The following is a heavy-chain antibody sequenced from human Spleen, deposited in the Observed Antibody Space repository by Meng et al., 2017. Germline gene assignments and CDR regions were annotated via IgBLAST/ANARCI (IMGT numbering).Heavy chain of an antibody. CDR2: INAGNGNT. V-gene: IGHV1-18*01. CDR1: GYTFTSYG. CDR3: ATGDYSSSWYGAY. J-gene: IGHJ4*02. D-gene: IGHD6-13*01. Sequence: QVQRGQSGAEWTKPGASVTVSCKASGYTFTSYGISWVRQAPGQGLEWMGWINAGNGNTKYSQKFQGRVTITRDTSASTAYMELSSLRSEDTAVYYCATGDYSSSWYGAYWGQGTLVTVSS.